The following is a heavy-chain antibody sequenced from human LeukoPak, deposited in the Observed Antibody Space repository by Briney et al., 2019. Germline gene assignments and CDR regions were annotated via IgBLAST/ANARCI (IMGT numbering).Heavy chain of an antibody. CDR2: TYPGDSDT. J-gene: IGHJ5*02. V-gene: IGHV5-51*01. Sequence: GESLKISCKGSGYSFTSYWIGWVRQMPGKGLEWMGITYPGDSDTRYSPSFQGQVTISADKSISTAYLQWSSLKASDTAMYYCARRRLGYCSSTSCHNWFDPWGQGTLVTVSS. CDR1: GYSFTSYW. D-gene: IGHD2-2*01. CDR3: ARRRLGYCSSTSCHNWFDP.